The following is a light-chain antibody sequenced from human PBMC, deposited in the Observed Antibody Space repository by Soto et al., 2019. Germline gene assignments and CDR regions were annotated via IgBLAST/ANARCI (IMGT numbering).Light chain of an antibody. CDR3: RQYGRSLGLA. CDR1: QSVSTNF. Sequence: EIVLTQSPGTLSLSPGERVTLSCRASQSVSTNFLAWYQEKPGQAPRLLIYGASSRATGIPDRFSGSGSGTDFTLTISRLEPEDFAVYYCRQYGRSLGLAFGGGTKVEIK. V-gene: IGKV3-20*01. CDR2: GAS. J-gene: IGKJ4*01.